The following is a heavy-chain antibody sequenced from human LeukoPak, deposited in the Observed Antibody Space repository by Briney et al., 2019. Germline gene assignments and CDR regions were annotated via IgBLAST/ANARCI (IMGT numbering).Heavy chain of an antibody. V-gene: IGHV1-46*01. CDR1: GYTFTSYY. J-gene: IGHJ4*02. CDR2: INPSGGST. CDR3: AGAGGYSYGYGPALPDY. Sequence: ASVKVSCKASGYTFTSYYMHWVRQAPGQGLEWMGIINPSGGSTSYAQKFQGRVTMTRDTSTSTVYMELSSLRSEDTAVYYCAGAGGYSYGYGPALPDYWGQGTLVTVSS. D-gene: IGHD5-18*01.